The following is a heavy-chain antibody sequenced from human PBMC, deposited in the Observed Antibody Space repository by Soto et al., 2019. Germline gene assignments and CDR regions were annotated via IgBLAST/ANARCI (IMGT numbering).Heavy chain of an antibody. V-gene: IGHV1-8*01. J-gene: IGHJ6*02. CDR3: ARDDYYDSSGRDV. Sequence: QVQLVQSGAEVKKPGASVKVSCKASGYTFTSYDINWVRQATGQGLEWMGWMNPNSGNTGYAQKFQGRVTMTRNTPMSTAYMEVGTVRYEDAAVYYCARDDYYDSSGRDVWGQGTTVTVSS. CDR2: MNPNSGNT. D-gene: IGHD3-22*01. CDR1: GYTFTSYD.